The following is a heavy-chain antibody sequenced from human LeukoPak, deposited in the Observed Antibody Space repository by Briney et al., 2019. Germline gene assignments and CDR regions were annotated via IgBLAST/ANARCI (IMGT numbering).Heavy chain of an antibody. J-gene: IGHJ4*02. D-gene: IGHD2/OR15-2a*01. CDR3: ARHRNFFDY. V-gene: IGHV4-59*01. CDR2: IYYSGNT. Sequence: SETLSLTCTVSDDSISSSYWSWIRQPPGKGLEWIGYIYYSGNTNYNPSLKSRVTISVDTSRNRFSLKLSSVTAADTAVYYCARHRNFFDYWGQGILVTVSS. CDR1: DDSISSSY.